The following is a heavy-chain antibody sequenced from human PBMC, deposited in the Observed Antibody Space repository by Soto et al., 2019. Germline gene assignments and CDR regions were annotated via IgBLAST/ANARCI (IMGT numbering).Heavy chain of an antibody. Sequence: GGSLRLSCAASGFTFSNAWMNWVRQGPGKGLEWVGRIKSKTDGGTTDYAAPVKGRFTISRDDSKNTLYLQMNSLKTEDTAVYYCTTEPSNWNYYLSLWEYFQHWGQGTLVTVSS. CDR3: TTEPSNWNYYLSLWEYFQH. J-gene: IGHJ1*01. D-gene: IGHD1-7*01. CDR2: IKSKTDGGTT. V-gene: IGHV3-15*07. CDR1: GFTFSNAW.